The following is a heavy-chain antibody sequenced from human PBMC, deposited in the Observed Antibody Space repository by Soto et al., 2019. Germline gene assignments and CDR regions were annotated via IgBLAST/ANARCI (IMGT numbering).Heavy chain of an antibody. D-gene: IGHD3-9*01. V-gene: IGHV3-15*01. CDR2: IKSKTDGGTT. CDR3: TTENVLRYFEWLVDFEC. Sequence: VGSLRLSCASSVCTFSNAWMSCVRHSPGKWLEWVGRIKSKTDGGTTDYAAPVKGRFTISRDDSKNTLYLQMNSLKTEDTAVYYCTTENVLRYFEWLVDFECWGQGTLVIVS. CDR1: VCTFSNAW. J-gene: IGHJ4*02.